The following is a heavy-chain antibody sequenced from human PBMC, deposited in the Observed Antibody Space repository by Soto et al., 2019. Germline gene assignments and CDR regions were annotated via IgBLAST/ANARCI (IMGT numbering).Heavy chain of an antibody. CDR1: GGTFSSYA. Sequence: ASVKVSCKASGGTFSSYAISWVRQAPGQGLEWMGGIIPIFGTANYAQKFQGRVTITADESTSTAYMELSSLRSEDTAVYYCARDRAAGTDYYYYGMDVWGQGTTVTVSS. CDR2: IIPIFGTA. D-gene: IGHD6-13*01. CDR3: ARDRAAGTDYYYYGMDV. J-gene: IGHJ6*02. V-gene: IGHV1-69*13.